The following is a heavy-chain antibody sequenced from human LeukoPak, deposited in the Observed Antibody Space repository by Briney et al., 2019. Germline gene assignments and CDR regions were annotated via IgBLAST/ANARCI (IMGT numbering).Heavy chain of an antibody. CDR3: ARSNIPPSSNWFDP. Sequence: SETLSLTCTVSGGSISSDGYSWSWIRQPPGKGLEWIGYIYHSGSTYYNPSLKSRVTISVDRSKNQFSLKLSFVTAADTAVYYCARSNIPPSSNWFDPWGQGTLVTASS. V-gene: IGHV4-30-2*01. CDR1: GGSISSDGYS. CDR2: IYHSGST. D-gene: IGHD2-2*02. J-gene: IGHJ5*02.